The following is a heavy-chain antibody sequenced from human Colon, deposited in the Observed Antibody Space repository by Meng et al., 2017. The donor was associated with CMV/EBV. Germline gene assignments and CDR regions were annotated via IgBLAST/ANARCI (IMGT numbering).Heavy chain of an antibody. V-gene: IGHV3-49*04. Sequence: SCTASGFIFGDYAMSWVRQAPGKGLEWVGFIRSKAYGGTTEYAASVKGRFTISRDDSKGIAYLQMNSLKVEDTAVYYCTRVVYYDSSGHYYSPDYWGQGTLVTVSS. D-gene: IGHD3-22*01. CDR3: TRVVYYDSSGHYYSPDY. CDR2: IRSKAYGGTT. CDR1: GFIFGDYA. J-gene: IGHJ4*02.